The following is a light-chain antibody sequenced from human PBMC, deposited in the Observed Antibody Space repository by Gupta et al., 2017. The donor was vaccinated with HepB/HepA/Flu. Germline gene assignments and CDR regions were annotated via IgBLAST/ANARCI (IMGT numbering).Light chain of an antibody. Sequence: DIVMTQSPLSLSATPGEPASISCRSSQSLLHSNGYNYLDWYVQKPGQSPQLLIYLGSSRASGVPDRFRGSGSGTDFTLKISRVEAEDVGVYYCMQALQIPPRTFGGGTKVEIK. J-gene: IGKJ4*01. CDR1: QSLLHSNGYNY. V-gene: IGKV2-28*01. CDR3: MQALQIPPRT. CDR2: LGS.